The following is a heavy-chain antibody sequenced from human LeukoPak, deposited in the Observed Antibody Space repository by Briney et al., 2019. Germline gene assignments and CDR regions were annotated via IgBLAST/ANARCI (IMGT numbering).Heavy chain of an antibody. CDR2: IYYSGSS. CDR3: AREVGAFDY. D-gene: IGHD1-26*01. J-gene: IGHJ4*02. CDR1: GGSISSSSHY. V-gene: IGHV4-39*07. Sequence: PSETLSLTCTVSGGSISSSSHYWGWIRQPPGKGLEWIGSIYYSGSSYYNPSLKSRVTISVDTSKNQFSLKLSSVTAADTAVYYCAREVGAFDYWGQGTLVTVSS.